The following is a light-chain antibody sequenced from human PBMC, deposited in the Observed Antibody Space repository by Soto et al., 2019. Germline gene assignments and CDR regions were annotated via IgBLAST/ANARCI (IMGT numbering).Light chain of an antibody. CDR1: QDISTA. V-gene: IGKV1D-13*01. CDR3: HQFNNPIT. Sequence: IQMTQSPSSLSASVGDRVTITCRASQDISTALAWYQQKPGKPPKVLIYGASTLENGVPSRFIGSGSGTDFTLTISSLLPEDFATYYCHQFNNPITFGQGTRLEI. J-gene: IGKJ5*01. CDR2: GAS.